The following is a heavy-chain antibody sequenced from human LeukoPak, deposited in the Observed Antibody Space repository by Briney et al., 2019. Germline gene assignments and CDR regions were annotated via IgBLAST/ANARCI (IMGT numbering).Heavy chain of an antibody. CDR1: GGSISSGDYY. D-gene: IGHD4-17*01. Sequence: SQTLSLTCTVSGGSISSGDYYWSWIRQPPGKGLEWIGYMYYSGSTYYNPSLKSRFTISVDTSKNQFSLKLSPVTAADTAVYYCARDRYGDYSGNWFDPWGQGTLVTVSS. CDR3: ARDRYGDYSGNWFDP. J-gene: IGHJ5*02. V-gene: IGHV4-30-4*08. CDR2: MYYSGST.